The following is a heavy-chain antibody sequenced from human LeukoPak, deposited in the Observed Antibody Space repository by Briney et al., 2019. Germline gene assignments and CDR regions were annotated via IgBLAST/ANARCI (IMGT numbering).Heavy chain of an antibody. CDR3: ARDGTTDYYYGMDV. J-gene: IGHJ6*02. V-gene: IGHV3-23*01. D-gene: IGHD1-1*01. Sequence: GGSLRLSCEASGFTFSSYVMSWVRQAPGKGLEWVSVISDSGGSTYYTDSVKGRFTISRDNAKNSLYLQMNSLRAEDTAVYYCARDGTTDYYYGMDVWGHGTTVTVSS. CDR1: GFTFSSYV. CDR2: ISDSGGST.